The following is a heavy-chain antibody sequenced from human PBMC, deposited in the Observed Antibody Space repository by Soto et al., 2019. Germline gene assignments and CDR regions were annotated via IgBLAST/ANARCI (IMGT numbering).Heavy chain of an antibody. CDR3: ATAEVDY. Sequence: GGSLRLSCATSGFTFGDYWMHWVRQAPGKGPEWVSRMTSDGRTVQYADSVKGRFTASRDNAKSTLYLQMNSLGAEDTAIYYCATAEVDYWGPGTLVTVSS. V-gene: IGHV3-74*01. CDR1: GFTFGDYW. CDR2: MTSDGRTV. J-gene: IGHJ4*02.